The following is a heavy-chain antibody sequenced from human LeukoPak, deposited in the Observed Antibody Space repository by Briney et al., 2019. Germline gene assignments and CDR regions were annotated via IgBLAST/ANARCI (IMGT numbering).Heavy chain of an antibody. D-gene: IGHD2-15*01. CDR3: AKEGCSGGSCYLNYYYYYMDV. J-gene: IGHJ6*03. CDR2: ISGSGGST. CDR1: GFTFSSYA. Sequence: PGGSLRLSCAASGFTFSSYAMSWVRQAPGKGLEWVSAISGSGGSTYYADSVKGRFTISRDNSKNTLYLQVNSLRAEDTAVYYCAKEGCSGGSCYLNYYYYYMDVWGKGTTVTVSS. V-gene: IGHV3-23*01.